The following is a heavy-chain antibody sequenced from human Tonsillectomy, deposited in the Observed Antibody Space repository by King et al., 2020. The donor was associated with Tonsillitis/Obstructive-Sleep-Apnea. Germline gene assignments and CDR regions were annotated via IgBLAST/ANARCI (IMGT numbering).Heavy chain of an antibody. CDR2: IYPGDSDT. D-gene: IGHD2-2*02. CDR3: ARRRYCNGTSCYNPNWFDP. V-gene: IGHV5-51*01. CDR1: GYSFTSYW. Sequence: VQLVESGAEVKKPGESLKISCKGSGYSFTSYWIGWVRQMPGKGLEWMGIIYPGDSDTRYSPSFQGQVTISADKSINTAYLQWSSLKASDTAMYYCARRRYCNGTSCYNPNWFDPWGQGTQVTVSS. J-gene: IGHJ5*02.